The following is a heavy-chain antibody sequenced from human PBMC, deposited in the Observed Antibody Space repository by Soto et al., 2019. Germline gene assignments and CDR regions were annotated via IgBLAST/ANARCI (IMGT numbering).Heavy chain of an antibody. Sequence: PGGSLRLSCAASGFTFTRYSMNWVRQAPGKGLEWVSSISSTTNYIYYGDSMKGRFTISRDNAKNSLYLEMNSLRAEDTAVYYCARESEDLTSNFDYWGQGTLLTASS. CDR3: ARESEDLTSNFDY. V-gene: IGHV3-21*06. CDR2: ISSTTNYI. CDR1: GFTFTRYS. J-gene: IGHJ4*02.